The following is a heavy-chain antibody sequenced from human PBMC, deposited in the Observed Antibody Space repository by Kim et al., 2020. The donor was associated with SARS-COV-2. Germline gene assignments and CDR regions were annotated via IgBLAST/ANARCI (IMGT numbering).Heavy chain of an antibody. Sequence: GESLKISCKGSGYSFTSYWIGWVRQMPGKGLEWMGIIYPGDSDTRYSPSFQGQVTISADKSISTAYLQWSSLKASDTAMYYCARQYCSSTSCYEGDFDYWGQGTLVTVSS. D-gene: IGHD2-2*01. J-gene: IGHJ4*02. CDR2: IYPGDSDT. V-gene: IGHV5-51*01. CDR1: GYSFTSYW. CDR3: ARQYCSSTSCYEGDFDY.